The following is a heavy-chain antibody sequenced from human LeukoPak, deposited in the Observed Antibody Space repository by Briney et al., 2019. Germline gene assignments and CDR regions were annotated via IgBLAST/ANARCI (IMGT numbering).Heavy chain of an antibody. J-gene: IGHJ4*02. CDR2: TYYRSKWYN. CDR1: GDSVSSNSAA. V-gene: IGHV6-1*01. CDR3: ARSRAYYYDSSGYGDFDY. D-gene: IGHD3-22*01. Sequence: SQTLSLTCAISGDSVSSNSAAWNWIRQSPSRGLEWLGRTYYRSKWYNDYAVSVKSRITINPDTSKNQFSLRLNSVTPEDTAVYYCARSRAYYYDSSGYGDFDYWGQGTLVTVSS.